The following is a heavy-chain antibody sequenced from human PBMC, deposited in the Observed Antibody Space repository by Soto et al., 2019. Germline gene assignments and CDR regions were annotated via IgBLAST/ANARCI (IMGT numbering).Heavy chain of an antibody. CDR2: ISAYNGNT. CDR3: ARVRTSMIQVVFDY. Sequence: ASVKVSCKASGYTFTSYGISWVRQAPGQGLEWMGWISAYNGNTNYAQKLQGRVTMTTDTSTSTAYMELRSLRSDDTAVYYCARVRTSMIQVVFDYWGQGTQVTVSS. J-gene: IGHJ4*02. CDR1: GYTFTSYG. D-gene: IGHD3-22*01. V-gene: IGHV1-18*01.